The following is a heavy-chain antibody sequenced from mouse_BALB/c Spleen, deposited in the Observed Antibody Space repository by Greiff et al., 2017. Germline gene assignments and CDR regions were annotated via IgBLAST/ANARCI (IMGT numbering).Heavy chain of an antibody. D-gene: IGHD2-1*01. J-gene: IGHJ2*01. CDR1: GYAFTNYL. CDR3: ARGGGNYVFDY. CDR2: INPGSGGT. Sequence: VMLVESGAELVRPGTSVKVSCKASGYAFTNYLIEWVKQRPGQGLEWIGVINPGSGGTNYNEKFKGKATLTADKSSSTAYMQLSSLTSDDSAVYFCARGGGNYVFDYWGQGTTLTVSS. V-gene: IGHV1-54*03.